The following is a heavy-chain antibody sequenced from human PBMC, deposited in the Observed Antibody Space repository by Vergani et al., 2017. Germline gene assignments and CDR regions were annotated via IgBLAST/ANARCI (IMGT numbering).Heavy chain of an antibody. CDR2: ISSNGGST. J-gene: IGHJ3*02. CDR1: GFTFSSYA. Sequence: EVQLVESGGGLVQPGGSLRLSCAASGFTFSSYAMHWVRQAPGKGLEYVSAISSNGGSTYYANSVKGRFTISRDNSKNTLYLQKGSLRAEDMAVYYCARVYSSSWYDAFDIWGQGTMVTVSS. D-gene: IGHD6-13*01. CDR3: ARVYSSSWYDAFDI. V-gene: IGHV3-64*01.